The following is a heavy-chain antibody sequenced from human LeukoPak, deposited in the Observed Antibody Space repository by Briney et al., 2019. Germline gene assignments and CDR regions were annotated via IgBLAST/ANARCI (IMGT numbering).Heavy chain of an antibody. CDR1: GFTFSNYT. D-gene: IGHD3-22*01. J-gene: IGHJ4*02. CDR2: ISSSSSTI. CDR3: ARVGPRYGYYDSSGISAHGAFDY. Sequence: PGGSLRLSCAASGFTFSNYTMNWVRQAPGKGLEWVSYISSSSSTIYYADSVKGRFTISRDNAKNSLYLQMNSLRAEDTAVYYCARVGPRYGYYDSSGISAHGAFDYWGQGTLVTVSS. V-gene: IGHV3-48*04.